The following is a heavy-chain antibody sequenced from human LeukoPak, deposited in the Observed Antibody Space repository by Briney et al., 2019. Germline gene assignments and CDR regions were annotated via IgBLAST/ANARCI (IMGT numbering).Heavy chain of an antibody. D-gene: IGHD2-21*02. J-gene: IGHJ4*02. CDR1: GFTFSSYG. V-gene: IGHV3-21*01. CDR2: ISSGSTYI. Sequence: GGSLRLSCAASGFTFSSYGMNWVRQAPGKGPEWVSSISSGSTYIYYADSVKGRFTISRDNAKNSLYLQMNSLRAEDTAVYYCARDISAYCGGDCPPGYWGQGTLVTVSS. CDR3: ARDISAYCGGDCPPGY.